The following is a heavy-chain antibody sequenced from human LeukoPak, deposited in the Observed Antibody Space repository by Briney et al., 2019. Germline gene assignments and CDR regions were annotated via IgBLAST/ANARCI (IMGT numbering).Heavy chain of an antibody. Sequence: GSLRLSCAASGFTFSNAWMSWVRQAPGKGLEWIGEINHSGSTNYNPSLKSRLTISVDTSKNQFSLKLSSVTAADTAVYYCARAYHSSGWYNYLEYWGQGTLVTVSS. D-gene: IGHD6-19*01. J-gene: IGHJ4*02. CDR1: GFTFSNAW. CDR3: ARAYHSSGWYNYLEY. V-gene: IGHV4-34*01. CDR2: INHSGST.